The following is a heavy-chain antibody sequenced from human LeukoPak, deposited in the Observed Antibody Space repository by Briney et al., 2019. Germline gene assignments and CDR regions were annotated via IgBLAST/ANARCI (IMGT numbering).Heavy chain of an antibody. CDR3: ARVGGAADAFDI. V-gene: IGHV4-61*10. D-gene: IGHD6-13*01. J-gene: IGHJ3*02. CDR1: GDSISSGDYY. Sequence: PETLSLTCTVSGDSISSGDYYWSWIRQPAGKGLEWIGRISSSGSTNYNPSLKSRVTISVDTSKNQFSLKLSSVTAADTAVYYCARVGGAADAFDIWGQGTMVTVSS. CDR2: ISSSGST.